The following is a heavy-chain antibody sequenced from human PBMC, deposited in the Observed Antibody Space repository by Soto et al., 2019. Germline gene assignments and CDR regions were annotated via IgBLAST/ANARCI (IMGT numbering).Heavy chain of an antibody. Sequence: GASVKVSCKASGYTFTSYYMHWVRQAPGQGLEWMGIINPSGGSTSYAQKFQGRVTMTRDTSTSTVYMKLSSLRSEDTAVYYCTLAYCSGGSCRYFDYWGQGTLVTVSS. J-gene: IGHJ4*02. D-gene: IGHD2-15*01. CDR1: GYTFTSYY. CDR2: INPSGGST. CDR3: TLAYCSGGSCRYFDY. V-gene: IGHV1-46*01.